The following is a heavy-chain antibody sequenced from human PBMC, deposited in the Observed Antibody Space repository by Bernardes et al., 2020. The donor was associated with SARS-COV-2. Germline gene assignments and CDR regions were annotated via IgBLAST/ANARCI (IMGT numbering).Heavy chain of an antibody. J-gene: IGHJ6*02. Sequence: GGSLRLSCEASGFTFSSYWMHWVRHVPGKGLVWVSRIYCGGSETIYADSVKGRFTISRDKAKNTLYVQMNSLRAEDTAVYYCARKSGHGYGMDVWGQGTTVTVSS. V-gene: IGHV3-74*01. CDR1: GFTFSSYW. D-gene: IGHD3-10*01. CDR3: ARKSGHGYGMDV. CDR2: IYCGGSET.